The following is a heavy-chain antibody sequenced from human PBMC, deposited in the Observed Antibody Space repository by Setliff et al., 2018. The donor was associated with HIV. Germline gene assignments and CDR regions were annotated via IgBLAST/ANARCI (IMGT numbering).Heavy chain of an antibody. CDR1: GFTFSTYA. J-gene: IGHJ4*02. CDR2: IKTHGETI. Sequence: GGSLRLSCAASGFTFSTYAMSWVRQAPGKGLEWVATIKTHGETIYYVDSVKGRFTISRDNAKNSLFLQMTSLRADDTAVYYCARDGPTGWDAFDVWGQGTLVTVSS. D-gene: IGHD3-9*01. V-gene: IGHV3-7*03. CDR3: ARDGPTGWDAFDV.